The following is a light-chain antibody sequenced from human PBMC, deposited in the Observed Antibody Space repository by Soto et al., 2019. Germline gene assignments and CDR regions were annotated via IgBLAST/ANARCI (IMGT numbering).Light chain of an antibody. J-gene: IGKJ5*01. CDR3: QQYGRSPWT. CDR2: GAS. CDR1: QSFISN. V-gene: IGKV3-20*01. Sequence: EIVMSQSPSTLSVSPGERATLSCRASQSFISNLAWYQQKPGQAPRLLIYGASSRATGIPDRFSGSGSGTDFTLTISRLEPEDFAVYYCQQYGRSPWTFGQGTRLEIK.